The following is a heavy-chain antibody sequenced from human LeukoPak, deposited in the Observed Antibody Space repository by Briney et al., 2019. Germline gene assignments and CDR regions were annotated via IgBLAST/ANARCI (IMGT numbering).Heavy chain of an antibody. CDR3: ARVVDTAMGVDYYYYGMDV. CDR2: IIPIFGTA. J-gene: IGHJ6*02. V-gene: IGHV1-69*13. D-gene: IGHD5-18*01. CDR1: GDTFSSYA. Sequence: GASVKVSCKASGDTFSSYAISWVRQAPGQGLEWMGGIIPIFGTANYAQKFQGRVTITADESTSTAYMELSSLRSEDTAVYYCARVVDTAMGVDYYYYGMDVWGQGTTVTVSS.